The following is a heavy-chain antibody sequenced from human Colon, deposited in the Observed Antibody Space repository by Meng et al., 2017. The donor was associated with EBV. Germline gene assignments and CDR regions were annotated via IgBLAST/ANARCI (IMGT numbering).Heavy chain of an antibody. CDR3: ARVRVIPAAVGFDY. D-gene: IGHD2-2*01. V-gene: IGHV4-4*02. CDR1: GGSNSTRGG. Sequence: HVPVQEVGPVLGGPSGSLSLTWAVSGGSNSTRGGWSWVRQPPGKGLEWIGEIYRGGGTNYNPSFKSRVTISVDTSNNHFSLKLSYVTAADTAVYYCARVRVIPAAVGFDYWGQGTLVTVSS. CDR2: IYRGGGT. J-gene: IGHJ4*02.